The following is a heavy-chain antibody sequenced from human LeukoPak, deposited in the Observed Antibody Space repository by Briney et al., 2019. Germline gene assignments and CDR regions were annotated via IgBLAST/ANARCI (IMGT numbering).Heavy chain of an antibody. CDR1: GGSFSGYY. V-gene: IGHV4-34*01. J-gene: IGHJ3*02. D-gene: IGHD1-1*01. CDR2: INHSGST. Sequence: SETLSLTCAVYGGSFSGYYWSWIRQPPGKGLEWIGEINHSGSTNYNPSLKSRVTISVDTSKNQFSLKLNSVTAADTAVYYCARGTAHDAFDIWGQGTMVTVSS. CDR3: ARGTAHDAFDI.